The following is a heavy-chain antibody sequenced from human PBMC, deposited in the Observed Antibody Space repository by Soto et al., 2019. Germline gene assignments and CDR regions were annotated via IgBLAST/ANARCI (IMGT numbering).Heavy chain of an antibody. CDR2: ISYDGSNK. J-gene: IGHJ6*02. Sequence: PGGSLILSCAASGFTFSSYGMHWVRQAPGKGLEWVAVISYDGSNKYYADSVKGRFTISRDNSKNTLYLQMNSLRAEDTAVYYCAKGLGEILLWFGIIDGMDVWGQGTTVTVSS. CDR1: GFTFSSYG. CDR3: AKGLGEILLWFGIIDGMDV. D-gene: IGHD3-10*01. V-gene: IGHV3-30*18.